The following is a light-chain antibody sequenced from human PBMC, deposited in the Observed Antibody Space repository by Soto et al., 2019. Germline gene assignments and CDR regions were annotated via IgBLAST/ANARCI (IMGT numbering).Light chain of an antibody. CDR3: CSYAGSSTVL. CDR1: SSDVGSYNL. V-gene: IGLV2-23*01. CDR2: EAS. Sequence: QSVLTQPASVSGSPGQSITISCTGTSSDVGSYNLVSWYQQHPGKAPKLMIYEASKRPSGVSNRFSGSKSGNMASLTISGLQAEDDADYYCCSYAGSSTVLFGGGTKLTVL. J-gene: IGLJ2*01.